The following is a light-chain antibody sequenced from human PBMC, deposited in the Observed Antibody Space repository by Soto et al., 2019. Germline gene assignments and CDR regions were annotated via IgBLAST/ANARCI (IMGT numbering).Light chain of an antibody. CDR1: SSDVGGYNY. V-gene: IGLV2-14*03. CDR2: DVS. J-gene: IGLJ2*01. CDR3: TSFTSSSAYVL. Sequence: QSALTQPASVSGSPGQSITISCTGTSSDVGGYNYVSWYQQHPGKAPKLVIYDVSNRPSGVSNRFSGSKSGNTASLNISGLQAEDEADYYCTSFTSSSAYVLFGGGTKLTVL.